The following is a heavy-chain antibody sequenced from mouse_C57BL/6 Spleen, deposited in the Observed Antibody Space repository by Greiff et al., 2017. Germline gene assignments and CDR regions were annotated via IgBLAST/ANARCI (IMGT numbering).Heavy chain of an antibody. CDR3: ARRSYGKNYAMDY. D-gene: IGHD2-1*01. V-gene: IGHV5-17*01. CDR2: ISSGSSTT. CDR1: GFTFSDFG. Sequence: EVKLVESGGGLLKPGGSLKLSCAASGFTFSDFGMHWFRQAPGKGLGWVAYISSGSSTTYYADTVKGRFTISRDNAKNTLFLQMTSLRSEDTAMYYCARRSYGKNYAMDYWGQGTSVTVSS. J-gene: IGHJ4*01.